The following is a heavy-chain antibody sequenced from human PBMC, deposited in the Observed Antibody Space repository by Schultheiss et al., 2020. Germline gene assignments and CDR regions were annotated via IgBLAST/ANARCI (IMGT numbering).Heavy chain of an antibody. D-gene: IGHD5-18*01. V-gene: IGHV3-53*04. CDR3: ARVGTAMALDY. CDR1: GFTDSSNY. J-gene: IGHJ4*02. Sequence: GGSLRLSCAASGFTDSSNYMSWVRQAPGKGLEWVSVIYSGGSTYYADSVKGRFTISRHNSKNTLYLQMNSLRAEDTAVYYCARVGTAMALDYWGQGTLVTVSS. CDR2: IYSGGST.